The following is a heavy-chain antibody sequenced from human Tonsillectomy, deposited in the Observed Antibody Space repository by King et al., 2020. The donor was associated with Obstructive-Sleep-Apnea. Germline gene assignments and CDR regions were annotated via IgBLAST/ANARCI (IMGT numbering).Heavy chain of an antibody. CDR3: SRASALVVVADTYYYYGMDV. V-gene: IGHV3-7*03. CDR2: INKDGGEK. CDR1: GVTFSNYW. J-gene: IGHJ6*02. D-gene: IGHD2-15*01. Sequence: VQLVESGGGLVQRGGSVRLSCAASGVTFSNYWMSWVRQAPGKGREGLAHINKDGGEKYYVDSVRGRFTNSRDNTKNSRYLQMNSLRAEDTAVYYCSRASALVVVADTYYYYGMDVWGQGTTVTVSS.